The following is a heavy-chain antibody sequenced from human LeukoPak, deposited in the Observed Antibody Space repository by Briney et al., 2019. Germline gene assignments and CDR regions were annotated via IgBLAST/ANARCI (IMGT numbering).Heavy chain of an antibody. V-gene: IGHV1-8*01. CDR2: MNPNSGNT. CDR3: ARGSYYDFWSGYSSGYYYYYMDV. Sequence: ASVTVSCKASGYTFTSYDINWVRQATGQGLEWMGWMNPNSGNTGYAQKFQGRVTMTSNTSISTAYMELSSLRSEDTAVYYCARGSYYDFWSGYSSGYYYYYMDVWGKGTTVTVSS. J-gene: IGHJ6*03. CDR1: GYTFTSYD. D-gene: IGHD3-3*01.